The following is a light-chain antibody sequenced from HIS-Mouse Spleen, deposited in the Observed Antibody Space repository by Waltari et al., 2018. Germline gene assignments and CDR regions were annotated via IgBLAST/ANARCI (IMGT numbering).Light chain of an antibody. CDR1: NIGSKN. CDR2: EDS. Sequence: SYVLTQPPSVSVAPGQTARITCGGNNIGSKNVHWYQQKPGQAPVLVGYEDSDRPSGIPERFSGSNSGNAATLTISRVEAGDEAEYYCQVWDSSSDHPVFGGGTKLTVL. V-gene: IGLV3-21*02. J-gene: IGLJ3*02. CDR3: QVWDSSSDHPV.